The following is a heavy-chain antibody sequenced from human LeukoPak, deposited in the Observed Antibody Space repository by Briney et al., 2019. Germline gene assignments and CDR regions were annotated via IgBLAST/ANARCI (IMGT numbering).Heavy chain of an antibody. CDR1: GGSVSSGSYY. J-gene: IGHJ6*02. Sequence: SETLSLTCTVSGGSVSSGSYYWSWIRQPPGKGLEWIGYIYYSGSTNYNPSLKSRVTISVDTSKNQFSLKLSSVTAADTAVYYCASRGYYYYGMDVWGQGTTVTVSS. CDR3: ASRGYYYYGMDV. CDR2: IYYSGST. V-gene: IGHV4-61*01.